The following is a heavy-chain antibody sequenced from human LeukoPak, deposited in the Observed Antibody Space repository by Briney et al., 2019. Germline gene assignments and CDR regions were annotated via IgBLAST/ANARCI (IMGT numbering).Heavy chain of an antibody. D-gene: IGHD1-26*01. J-gene: IGHJ3*02. Sequence: GGSLRLSCAASGFTFNNFGMHWVRQAPGKGLEWVTFIQYNGNNKYYADSVKGRFTISRYSSKLYLQMNSQRAEDAAVYYCARDSRVGSTRPGWAFDIWGRGTLVTVSS. CDR1: GFTFNNFG. CDR2: IQYNGNNK. V-gene: IGHV3-30*02. CDR3: ARDSRVGSTRPGWAFDI.